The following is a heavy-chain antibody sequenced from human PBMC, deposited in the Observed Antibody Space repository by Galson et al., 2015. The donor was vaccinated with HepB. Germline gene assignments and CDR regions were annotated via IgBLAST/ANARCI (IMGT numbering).Heavy chain of an antibody. CDR3: ARRKARSYYYDSSGYSQVDY. CDR1: GGSISSSSYY. D-gene: IGHD3-22*01. Sequence: ETLSLTCTVSGGSISSSSYYWGWIRQPPGKGLEWIGSIYYSGSTYYNPSLKSRVTISVDTSKNQFSLKLSSVTAADTAVYYCARRKARSYYYDSSGYSQVDYWGQGTLVTVSS. V-gene: IGHV4-39*01. CDR2: IYYSGST. J-gene: IGHJ4*02.